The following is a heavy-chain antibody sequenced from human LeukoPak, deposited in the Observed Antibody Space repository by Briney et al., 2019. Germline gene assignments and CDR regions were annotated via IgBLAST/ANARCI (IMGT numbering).Heavy chain of an antibody. J-gene: IGHJ4*02. CDR3: ARDPASGGYSYGPIDY. CDR1: GFTFSNYG. CDR2: ISSSSSTI. D-gene: IGHD5-18*01. V-gene: IGHV3-48*01. Sequence: GGTLRLSCAAYGFTFSNYGMSWVRQAPGKVLEWLSYISSSSSTIYYADSVKGRFTISRDNAKNSLYLQMNSLRAEDTAVYYCARDPASGGYSYGPIDYWGQGTLVTVSS.